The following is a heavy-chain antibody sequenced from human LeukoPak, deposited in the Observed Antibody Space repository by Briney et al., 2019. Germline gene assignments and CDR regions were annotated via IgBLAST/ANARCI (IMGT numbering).Heavy chain of an antibody. J-gene: IGHJ6*03. CDR3: AKLGHGGYYSYMDV. Sequence: GGSLRLSCAVSGFTFANYAMTWVRQAPGKGLESVSSISTDGTTYYPHSVKGRFTLSRDNSKNTLYLQMSSLRAEDTAVYYCAKLGHGGYYSYMDVWGKGTTVTVSS. D-gene: IGHD3-16*01. CDR1: GFTFANYA. V-gene: IGHV3-23*01. CDR2: ISTDGTT.